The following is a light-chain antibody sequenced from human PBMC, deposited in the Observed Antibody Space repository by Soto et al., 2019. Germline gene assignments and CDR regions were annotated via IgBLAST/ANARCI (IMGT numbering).Light chain of an antibody. J-gene: IGKJ4*01. V-gene: IGKV3-20*01. CDR1: QSISGRY. CDR3: QQYGSSPLT. CDR2: DAS. Sequence: ETVLTQSPGTLSLSPGERASLSCRASQSISGRYLAWYQQKPGQAPRLLIYDASSRATGIPDRFSGSGSGTDFILPIRRRGPEDFAVYYCQQYGSSPLTWGGGTKGEIK.